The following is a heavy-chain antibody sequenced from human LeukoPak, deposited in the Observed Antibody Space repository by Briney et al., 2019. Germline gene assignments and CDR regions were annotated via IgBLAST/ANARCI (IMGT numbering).Heavy chain of an antibody. CDR3: AHSKRGGGYYINAFAV. V-gene: IGHV4-59*01. D-gene: IGHD1-26*01. Sequence: KPSETLSLTCTVSGASTSAYYWSWIRQPPGKGLEWIGYSYSGGNANYTPSLKSRVTISIDTSENQFSLRLTSVTAADTAIYFCAHSKRGGGYYINAFAVWGQGALVTISS. CDR1: GASTSAYY. CDR2: SYSGGNA. J-gene: IGHJ3*01.